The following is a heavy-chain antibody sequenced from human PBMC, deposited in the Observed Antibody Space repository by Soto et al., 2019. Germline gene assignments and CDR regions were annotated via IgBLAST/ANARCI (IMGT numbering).Heavy chain of an antibody. J-gene: IGHJ5*02. V-gene: IGHV4-31*03. CDR2: IYVTGAV. CDR1: GAALNSGNYY. CDR3: ARLRIATNNYKWFDP. Sequence: SETLSLTRSVSGAALNSGNYYRSWIRQVPGKGLEWIGHIYVTGAVDYNPSLRDRITISQDTSERQFSLNLRLVTAADTAVYYCARLRIATNNYKWFDPWGQGTLVTVSS. D-gene: IGHD2-21*01.